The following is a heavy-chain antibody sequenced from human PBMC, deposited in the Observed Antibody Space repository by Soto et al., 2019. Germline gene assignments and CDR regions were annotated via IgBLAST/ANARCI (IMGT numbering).Heavy chain of an antibody. CDR1: GFTFSSYA. Sequence: QVQLVESGGGVVQPGRSLRLSCAASGFTFSSYAMHWVRQAPGKGLEWVAVISYDGSNKYYADSVKGRFTISRDNSKNTLYLQMNSLRAEDTAVYYCARDNLNYYDSSGYYGGAFDIWGQGTMVTVSS. CDR3: ARDNLNYYDSSGYYGGAFDI. V-gene: IGHV3-30-3*01. CDR2: ISYDGSNK. D-gene: IGHD3-22*01. J-gene: IGHJ3*02.